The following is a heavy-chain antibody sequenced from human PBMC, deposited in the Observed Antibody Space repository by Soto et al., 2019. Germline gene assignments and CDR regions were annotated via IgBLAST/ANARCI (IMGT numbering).Heavy chain of an antibody. CDR1: GFSLSTTKMC. D-gene: IGHD6-19*01. CDR2: IDWDDDK. Sequence: SGPTLVNPTQTLTLTCSFSGFSLSTTKMCVSWIRQPPGKALEWLARIDWDDDKYYSTSLKTRLTISKDTSKNQVVLTVSNMDPVDTATYYCARFDYSSHYFDFWGQGTLVTVSS. J-gene: IGHJ4*02. V-gene: IGHV2-70*11. CDR3: ARFDYSSHYFDF.